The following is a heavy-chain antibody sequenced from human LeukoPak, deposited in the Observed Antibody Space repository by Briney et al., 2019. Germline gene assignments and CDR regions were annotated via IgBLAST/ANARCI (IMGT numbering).Heavy chain of an antibody. Sequence: GGSLRLSCTVSGFTFSSYSLNWVRQAPGKGLDWVSSISSSSSFMYYADSVKGRFTISRDNAKNALYLQMNSLRAEDTAVYYCVRVDHSLGKTYFDYWGQGTLVIVSS. CDR1: GFTFSSYS. CDR3: VRVDHSLGKTYFDY. V-gene: IGHV3-21*01. J-gene: IGHJ4*02. CDR2: ISSSSSFM. D-gene: IGHD2-21*01.